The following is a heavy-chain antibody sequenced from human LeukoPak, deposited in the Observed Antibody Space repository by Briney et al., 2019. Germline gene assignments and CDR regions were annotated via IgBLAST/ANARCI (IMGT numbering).Heavy chain of an antibody. CDR2: ISWNSGSI. Sequence: SGRSLRLSCAASGFTFDDYAMHWVRQAPGKGLEWVSGISWNSGSIGYADSVKGRFTISRDNAKNSLYLQMNSLRAEDTAVYYCAREGVIGLFDYWGQGTLVTVSS. CDR1: GFTFDDYA. V-gene: IGHV3-9*01. D-gene: IGHD3-16*02. CDR3: AREGVIGLFDY. J-gene: IGHJ4*02.